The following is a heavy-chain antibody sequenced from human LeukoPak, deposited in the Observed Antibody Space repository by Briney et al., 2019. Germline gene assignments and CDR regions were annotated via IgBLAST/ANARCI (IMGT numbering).Heavy chain of an antibody. CDR3: ARRSSLWFFEY. CDR1: GFIFNDYW. J-gene: IGHJ4*02. D-gene: IGHD2-2*01. CDR2: INGEGSET. Sequence: GGSLRLSCGASGFIFNDYWISWVRRAPGKGLEWVANINGEGSETDYVDSVKGRFTISRDNAKKSVYLQMDSLRGDDTAVYYCARRSSLWFFEYWGQGSLVTVSS. V-gene: IGHV3-7*01.